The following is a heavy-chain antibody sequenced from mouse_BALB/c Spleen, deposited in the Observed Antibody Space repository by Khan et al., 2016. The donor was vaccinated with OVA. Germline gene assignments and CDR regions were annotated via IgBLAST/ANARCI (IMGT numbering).Heavy chain of an antibody. CDR3: TRSYDSYYCDY. CDR1: GYSFTSYW. D-gene: IGHD2-4*01. J-gene: IGHJ2*01. CDR2: IYPGNSDT. V-gene: IGHV1-5*01. Sequence: VQLQQSGTVLAGPGASVKMSCKASGYSFTSYWMHWVKQRPGQGLEWIGAIYPGNSDTRYNQKFKGKAKLTAVTSANTAYLALSSLTNEDSAIYYCTRSYDSYYCDYWGQGTTLTVSS.